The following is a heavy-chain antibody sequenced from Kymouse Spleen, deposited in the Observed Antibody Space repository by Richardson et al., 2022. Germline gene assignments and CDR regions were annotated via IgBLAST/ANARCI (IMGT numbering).Heavy chain of an antibody. V-gene: IGHV4-61*01. J-gene: IGHJ5*02. CDR3: ARGGRGNWFDP. CDR1: GGSVSSGSYY. Sequence: QVQLQESGPGLVKPSETLSLTCTVSGGSVSSGSYYWSWIRQPPGKGLEWIGYIYYSGSTNYNPSLKSRVTISVDTSKNQFSLKLSSVTAADTAVYYCARGGRGNWFDPWGQGTLVTVSS. D-gene: IGHD1-26*01,IGHD2-15*01,IGHD3-10*01. CDR2: IYYSGST.